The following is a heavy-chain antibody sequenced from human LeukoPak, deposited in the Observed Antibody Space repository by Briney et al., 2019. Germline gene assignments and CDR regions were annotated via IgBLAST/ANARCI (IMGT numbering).Heavy chain of an antibody. CDR3: ARSREALDY. Sequence: GGSLRLSCAASGFTFSSYEMNWVRQAPGKGLEWVSYISSSGSTIYCADSVKGRFTISRDNAKNSLYLQMNSLRAEDTAVYYCARSREALDYWGQGTLVTVSS. CDR2: ISSSGSTI. V-gene: IGHV3-48*03. CDR1: GFTFSSYE. D-gene: IGHD6-6*01. J-gene: IGHJ4*02.